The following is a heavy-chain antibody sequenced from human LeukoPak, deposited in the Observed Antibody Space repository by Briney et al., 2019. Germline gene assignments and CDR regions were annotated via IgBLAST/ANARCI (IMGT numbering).Heavy chain of an antibody. Sequence: PGRSLRLSCAASGFIFSNDAMHWVRQAPGKGLEWVAFIWFDGSNKHYADSVKGRFTISRDNSEDTLYLQMNSLRAEDTAVYYCARGSGAYGDFDYWGQGTLVTVSS. CDR1: GFIFSNDA. D-gene: IGHD6-19*01. J-gene: IGHJ4*02. V-gene: IGHV3-33*01. CDR3: ARGSGAYGDFDY. CDR2: IWFDGSNK.